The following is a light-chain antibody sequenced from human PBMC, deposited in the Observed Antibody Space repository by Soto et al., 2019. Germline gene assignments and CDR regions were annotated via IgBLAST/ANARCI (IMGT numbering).Light chain of an antibody. V-gene: IGLV4-60*03. J-gene: IGLJ1*01. CDR2: LEGSGSY. CDR3: ETWDSNTRV. CDR1: SGHSSYI. Sequence: QPVLTQSSSASASLGSSVKLTCTLSSGHSSYIIAWHQQQPGKAPRYLMKLEGSGSYTKGSGVPDRFSGSSAGADRYLTISNLQSEDEAGYYCETWDSNTRVFGTGTKLTVL.